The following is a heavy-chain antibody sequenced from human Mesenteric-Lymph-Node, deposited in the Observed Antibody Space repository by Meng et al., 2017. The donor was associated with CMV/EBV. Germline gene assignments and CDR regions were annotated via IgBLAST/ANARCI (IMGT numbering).Heavy chain of an antibody. CDR1: GFTFSYSC. D-gene: IGHD3-9*01. Sequence: GGSLRLSCAASGFTFSYSCMSWVRQAPGKGLEWFGRIKSKTDGGTTDYAAPVKGRFTISRDGSKNTLYLQINSLKTEDTAVYYCTTLYYDILTGATTPPDYWGQGTLVTVSS. V-gene: IGHV3-15*01. CDR2: IKSKTDGGTT. J-gene: IGHJ4*02. CDR3: TTLYYDILTGATTPPDY.